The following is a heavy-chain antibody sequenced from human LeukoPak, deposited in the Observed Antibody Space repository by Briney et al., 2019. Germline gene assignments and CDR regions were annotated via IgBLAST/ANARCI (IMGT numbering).Heavy chain of an antibody. Sequence: ASVKVSCKASGYTFTSYGISWVRQAPGQGLEWMGWISAYNGNTNYAQKLQGRVTTTTDTSTSTAYMELRSLRSDDTAVYYCAREMATIRAYNWFDPWGQGTLVTVSS. J-gene: IGHJ5*02. V-gene: IGHV1-18*01. CDR2: ISAYNGNT. CDR1: GYTFTSYG. CDR3: AREMATIRAYNWFDP. D-gene: IGHD5-24*01.